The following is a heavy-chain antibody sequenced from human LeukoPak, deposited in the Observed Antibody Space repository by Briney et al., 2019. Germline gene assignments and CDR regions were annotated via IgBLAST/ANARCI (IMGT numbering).Heavy chain of an antibody. V-gene: IGHV3-11*06. J-gene: IGHJ6*04. CDR1: GFTFSDYY. Sequence: KPGGSLRLSCAASGFTFSDYYISWIRQAPGKGLEWVSYISSSSYTNYADSVKGRFTISRDNAKNSLYLQMNSLRAEDTAVYYCAREYSSSWYGPDYYYYGMDVWGKGTTVTVSS. CDR2: ISSSSYT. CDR3: AREYSSSWYGPDYYYYGMDV. D-gene: IGHD6-13*01.